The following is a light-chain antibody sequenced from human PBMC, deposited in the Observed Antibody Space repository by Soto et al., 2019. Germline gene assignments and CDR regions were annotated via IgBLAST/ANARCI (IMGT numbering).Light chain of an antibody. J-gene: IGKJ4*01. V-gene: IGKV1-9*01. CDR1: QGISSY. Sequence: IQLTQSPSSLSASVGDRVTITCRASQGISSYLAWYQQKPGKAPKLLIYAASTLQSGVPSRFSGSGSGTDFTLTISSLQPEHFATYYCQQLNSYPLTLGGGTKV. CDR3: QQLNSYPLT. CDR2: AAS.